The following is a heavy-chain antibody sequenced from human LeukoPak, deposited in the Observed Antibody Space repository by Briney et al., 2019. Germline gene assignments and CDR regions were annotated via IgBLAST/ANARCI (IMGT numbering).Heavy chain of an antibody. V-gene: IGHV3-33*06. Sequence: PGRSLRLSCAASGFTFSSYGMHWVRQAPGKGLEWVAVIWYDGSNKYYADSVKGRFTISRDNSKNTLYLQMNSLRAEDTAVYYCAKVEYSSYPYYYYMDVWGKGTTVTVSS. J-gene: IGHJ6*03. CDR2: IWYDGSNK. CDR1: GFTFSSYG. D-gene: IGHD6-6*01. CDR3: AKVEYSSYPYYYYMDV.